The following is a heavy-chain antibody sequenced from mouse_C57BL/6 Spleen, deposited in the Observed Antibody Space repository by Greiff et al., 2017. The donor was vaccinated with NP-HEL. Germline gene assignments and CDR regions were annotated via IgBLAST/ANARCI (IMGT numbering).Heavy chain of an antibody. D-gene: IGHD2-4*01. CDR2: IEPSDSDT. CDR3: ARRNDYGEAWFAY. Sequence: VQLQQPGAELVRPGASVKLSCKASGYTFTSYWMHWVKQRPIQGLEWIGNIEPSDSDTHYNQKFKDKATLTVDKSSSTAYMQLSSLTSEDSAVYDCARRNDYGEAWFAYWGQGTLVTVSA. V-gene: IGHV1-52*01. CDR1: GYTFTSYW. J-gene: IGHJ3*01.